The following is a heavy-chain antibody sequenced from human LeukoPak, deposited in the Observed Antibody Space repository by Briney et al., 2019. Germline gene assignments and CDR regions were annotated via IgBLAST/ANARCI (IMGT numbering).Heavy chain of an antibody. CDR2: INHSGST. J-gene: IGHJ4*02. D-gene: IGHD3-22*01. Sequence: PSETLSLTCAVYGGSFSNYYWSWIRQPPGKRLEWIGEINHSGSTNYNPSLKSRVTISVDTSKNQFSLKLSSVTAADTAVYYCARGSVWDSSGYPDYWGQGTLVTVSS. CDR1: GGSFSNYY. V-gene: IGHV4-34*01. CDR3: ARGSVWDSSGYPDY.